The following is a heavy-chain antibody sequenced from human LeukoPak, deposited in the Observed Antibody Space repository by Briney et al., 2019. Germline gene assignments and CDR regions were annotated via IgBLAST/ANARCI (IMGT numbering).Heavy chain of an antibody. CDR1: GYTFTSYG. CDR2: ISAYTGNS. D-gene: IGHD3-3*01. CDR3: ARDERITIFGVVSDLYYYYYMDV. J-gene: IGHJ6*03. Sequence: ASVKVSCKASGYTFTSYGISWVRQAPGQGLEWMGWISAYTGNSNYAQKLQGRVTMTTDTSTSTAYMELRSLRSDDTAVYYCARDERITIFGVVSDLYYYYYMDVWGKGTTVTVSS. V-gene: IGHV1-18*01.